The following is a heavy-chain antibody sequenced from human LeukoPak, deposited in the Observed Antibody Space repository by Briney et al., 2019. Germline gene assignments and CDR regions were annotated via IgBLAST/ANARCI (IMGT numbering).Heavy chain of an antibody. J-gene: IGHJ4*02. CDR3: ARHGSIATGAFTY. D-gene: IGHD6-13*01. CDR2: IYYSGST. V-gene: IGHV4-39*01. CDR1: GGSISRSSYY. Sequence: SETLSLTCSVSGGSISRSSYYWGWTRQPPGKGLEWIGSIYYSGSTYYNPSLKSRVTISVDKSRKQFSLKLGSVTAADTAVYYCARHGSIATGAFTYWGQGTLVTVSS.